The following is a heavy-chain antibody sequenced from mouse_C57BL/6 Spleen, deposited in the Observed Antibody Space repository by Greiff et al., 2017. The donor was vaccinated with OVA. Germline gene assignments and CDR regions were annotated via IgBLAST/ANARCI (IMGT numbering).Heavy chain of an antibody. CDR2: IHPNSGST. D-gene: IGHD2-5*01. J-gene: IGHJ2*01. V-gene: IGHV1-64*01. CDR3: ARPAGDYSNYFDY. Sequence: QVQLKQPGAELVKPGASVKLSCKASGYTFTSYWMHWVKQRPGQGLEWIGMIHPNSGSTNYNEKFKSKATLTVDKSSSTAYMQLSSLTSEDSAVYYCARPAGDYSNYFDYWGQGTTLTVSS. CDR1: GYTFTSYW.